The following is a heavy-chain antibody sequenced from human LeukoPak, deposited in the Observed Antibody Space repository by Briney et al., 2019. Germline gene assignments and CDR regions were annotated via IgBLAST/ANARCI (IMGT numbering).Heavy chain of an antibody. D-gene: IGHD2-2*01. CDR2: IIPIFGTA. CDR3: ARGSIVVVPAAMFYYMDV. V-gene: IGHV1-69*01. Sequence: SVRVSCKASGGTFSSYAISWVRQAPGQGLEWMGGIIPIFGTANYAQKFQGRVTITADESTSTAYMELSSLRSEDTAVYYCARGSIVVVPAAMFYYMDVWGKGTTVTVSS. CDR1: GGTFSSYA. J-gene: IGHJ6*03.